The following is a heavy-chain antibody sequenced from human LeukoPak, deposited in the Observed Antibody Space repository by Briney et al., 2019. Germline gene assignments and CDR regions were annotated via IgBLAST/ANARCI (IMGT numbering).Heavy chain of an antibody. D-gene: IGHD6-13*01. Sequence: SEPLSLTRTVSGGSLSSYHWSWIRPPPGEGLEWIGYIYYSGPNKYNPSHKSRVTISVDTPKKQFPQTLSSVAPADPRVFFCARGVFIAAAQYACWGQGTLVTVSS. CDR2: IYYSGPN. CDR3: ARGVFIAAAQYAC. J-gene: IGHJ4*02. CDR1: GGSLSSYH. V-gene: IGHV4-59*12.